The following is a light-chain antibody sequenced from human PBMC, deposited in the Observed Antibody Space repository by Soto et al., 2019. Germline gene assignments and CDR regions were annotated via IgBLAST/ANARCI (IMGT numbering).Light chain of an antibody. CDR1: QSVSSSY. Sequence: EIVLTQSPGTLSLSPGERATLSCRASQSVSSSYLAWYQQKPGQAPRLLIYGASSRATGIPDRFSGSGSGTDFTLTISRLEPEEFAVYYCKQYGISPDTFGQGTKVEIK. CDR3: KQYGISPDT. J-gene: IGKJ1*01. V-gene: IGKV3-20*01. CDR2: GAS.